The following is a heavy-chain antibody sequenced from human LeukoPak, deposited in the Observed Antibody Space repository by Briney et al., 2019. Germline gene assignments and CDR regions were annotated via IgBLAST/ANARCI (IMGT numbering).Heavy chain of an antibody. CDR2: IYYSGST. CDR1: GGSISSGGYY. J-gene: IGHJ4*02. CDR3: ARAEEYSSGWYLGY. Sequence: PSETLSLTCTVSGGSISSGGYYWSWIRQHPGKGLEWIGYIYYSGSTNYNPSLKSRVTISVDTSKNQFSLKLSSVTAADTAVYYCARAEEYSSGWYLGYWGQGTLVTVSS. D-gene: IGHD6-19*01. V-gene: IGHV4-61*08.